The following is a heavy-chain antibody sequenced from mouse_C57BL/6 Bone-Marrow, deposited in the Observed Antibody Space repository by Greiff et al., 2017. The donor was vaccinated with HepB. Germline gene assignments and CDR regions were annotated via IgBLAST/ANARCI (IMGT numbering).Heavy chain of an antibody. CDR1: GYTFTSYW. Sequence: QVQLKQSGAELAKPGASVKLSCKASGYTFTSYWMHWVKQRPGQGLEWIGYINPSSGYTKYNQKFKDKATLTADKSSSTAYMQLSSLTYEDSAVYYCASHYWLPWYFDVWGTGTTVTVSS. CDR3: ASHYWLPWYFDV. D-gene: IGHD1-2*01. V-gene: IGHV1-7*01. J-gene: IGHJ1*03. CDR2: INPSSGYT.